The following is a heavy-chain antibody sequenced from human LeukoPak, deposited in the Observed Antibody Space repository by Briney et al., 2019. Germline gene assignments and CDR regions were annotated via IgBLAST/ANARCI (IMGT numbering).Heavy chain of an antibody. Sequence: GGSLRLSCAASGFTFSSYAMSWVRQAPGKGLEWVSAISGSGGSTYYADSVKGRFTISRDNSKNTLYLQMNSLRAEDTAVYYCAKDRQHDSSGYYPYYFDYWGQGTLVTVSS. CDR3: AKDRQHDSSGYYPYYFDY. CDR1: GFTFSSYA. J-gene: IGHJ4*02. CDR2: ISGSGGST. D-gene: IGHD3-22*01. V-gene: IGHV3-23*01.